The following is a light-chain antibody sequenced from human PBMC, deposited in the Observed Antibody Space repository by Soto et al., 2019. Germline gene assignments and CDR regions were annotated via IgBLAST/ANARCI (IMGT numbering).Light chain of an antibody. CDR2: TTS. V-gene: IGKV1-39*01. CDR3: QQSYTTPPA. J-gene: IGKJ1*01. Sequence: DIQMTQSPSSLSASVGDRVTITCRASQSGRIYLNWYQQKPGKAPKLLIYTTSSLQSEVPSRFSGSGSGTDFTLTISSLQPEDFATYYCQQSYTTPPAFGQGTKVEVK. CDR1: QSGRIY.